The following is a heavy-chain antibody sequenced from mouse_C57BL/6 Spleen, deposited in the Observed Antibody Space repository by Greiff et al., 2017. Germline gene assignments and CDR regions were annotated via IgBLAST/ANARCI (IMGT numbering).Heavy chain of an antibody. V-gene: IGHV1-59*01. J-gene: IGHJ2*01. CDR1: GYTFTSYW. CDR3: ARTIITTVVATDYFDY. CDR2: IDPSDSYT. D-gene: IGHD1-1*01. Sequence: QVQLKQPGAELVRPGTSVKLSCKASGYTFTSYWMHWVKQRPGQGLEWIGVIDPSDSYTNYNQKFKGKATLTVDTSSSTAYMQLSSLTSEDSAVYYCARTIITTVVATDYFDYWGQGTTLTVSS.